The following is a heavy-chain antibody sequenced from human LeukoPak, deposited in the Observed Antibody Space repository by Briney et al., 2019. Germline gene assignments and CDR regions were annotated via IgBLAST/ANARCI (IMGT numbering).Heavy chain of an antibody. CDR1: GFSLRTSGMC. D-gene: IGHD3-22*01. J-gene: IGHJ3*02. Sequence: SGPTLVIPTQTLALTCTFSGFSLRTSGMCVSWIRQPPGKALEWLSRIDWDDDKYYSTSLKTRLTISKDTSKNQVVLRMTNMDPVDTATYYCARIRYYYDSSGYYSDIWGQGTMVTVSS. CDR3: ARIRYYYDSSGYYSDI. CDR2: IDWDDDK. V-gene: IGHV2-70*11.